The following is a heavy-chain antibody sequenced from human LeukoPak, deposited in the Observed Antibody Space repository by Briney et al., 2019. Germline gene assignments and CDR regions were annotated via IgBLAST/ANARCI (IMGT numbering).Heavy chain of an antibody. CDR2: IPHDGSNK. D-gene: IGHD2-21*02. J-gene: IGHJ5*02. V-gene: IGHV3-30*04. CDR3: ARSRLIRRGNWFDP. Sequence: GRSLRLSCAASGFNFSRYAMHWVRQAPGKGLEWVAVIPHDGSNKYYADSVKGRFTISRDNSKNTLCLQMNSLRAEDTAVYYCARSRLIRRGNWFDPWGQGTLVTVSS. CDR1: GFNFSRYA.